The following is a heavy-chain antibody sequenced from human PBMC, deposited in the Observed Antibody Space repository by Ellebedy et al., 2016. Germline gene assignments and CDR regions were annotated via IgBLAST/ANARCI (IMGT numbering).Heavy chain of an antibody. D-gene: IGHD3-10*01. CDR1: GYTFTSYG. CDR3: VTLWFGESAEYFQH. CDR2: ISTYNGNT. Sequence: ASVKVSCKASGYTFTSYGVSWVRQAPGQGLEWMGWISTYNGNTNYAQKLQGRVTMTTDTSTSTAYMELSSLRSEDTAVYYCVTLWFGESAEYFQHWGQGTLVTVSS. J-gene: IGHJ1*01. V-gene: IGHV1-18*01.